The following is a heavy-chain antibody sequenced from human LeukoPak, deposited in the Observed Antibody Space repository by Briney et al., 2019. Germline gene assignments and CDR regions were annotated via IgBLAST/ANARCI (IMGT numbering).Heavy chain of an antibody. CDR2: IYTSGST. J-gene: IGHJ3*02. CDR1: GGSISSYY. V-gene: IGHV4-4*07. CDR3: ARVPRNYYDSSGSKTGAFDI. Sequence: SETLSLTCTVSGGSISSYYWSWIRQPAGKGLEWIGRIYTSGSTNYNPSLKSRVTMSVDTSRNQFSLKLSSVTAADTAVYYCARVPRNYYDSSGSKTGAFDIWGQGIMVTVSS. D-gene: IGHD3-22*01.